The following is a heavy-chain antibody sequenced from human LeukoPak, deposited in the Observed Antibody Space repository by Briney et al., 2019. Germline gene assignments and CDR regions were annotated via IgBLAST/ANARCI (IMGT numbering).Heavy chain of an antibody. J-gene: IGHJ5*02. Sequence: SETLSHTCTVSSGSISSYYWSWIRQPPGKGLEWIGYIYYSGSTNYNPSLKSRVTISVDTSKNQFSLKLSSVTAADTAVYYCARHSMRSGYYRNWFDPWGQGTLVTVSS. CDR2: IYYSGST. D-gene: IGHD3-22*01. V-gene: IGHV4-59*08. CDR1: SGSISSYY. CDR3: ARHSMRSGYYRNWFDP.